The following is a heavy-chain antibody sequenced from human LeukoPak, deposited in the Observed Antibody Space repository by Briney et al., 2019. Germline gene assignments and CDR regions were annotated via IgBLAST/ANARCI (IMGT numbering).Heavy chain of an antibody. D-gene: IGHD3-22*01. CDR2: IYYSGST. V-gene: IGHV4-59*12. CDR3: ARDGYYYDRSGAFDI. Sequence: SETLSLTCTVSGGSISSYYWSWIRQPPGKGLEWIGYIYYSGSTYYNPSLKSRVTISLDTSKNQFSLKLSSVTAADTAVYYCARDGYYYDRSGAFDIWGQGTMVTVSS. J-gene: IGHJ3*02. CDR1: GGSISSYY.